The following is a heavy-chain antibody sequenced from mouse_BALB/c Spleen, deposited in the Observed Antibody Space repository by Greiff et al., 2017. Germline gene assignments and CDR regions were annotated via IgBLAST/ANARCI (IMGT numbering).Heavy chain of an antibody. V-gene: IGHV2-6-5*01. CDR3: AKQEGFGNYAMDY. J-gene: IGHJ4*01. CDR1: GFYLNDYG. D-gene: IGHD6-1*01. Sequence: VKLVESGPGLVAPSQSLSITCTVSGFYLNDYGVSWIRQPPGKGLEWLGVIGGGGSTYYNSALKSRLSIRKDNSKSQVFLKMNSLQTDDTAMYYCAKQEGFGNYAMDYWGQGTSVTVSS. CDR2: IGGGGST.